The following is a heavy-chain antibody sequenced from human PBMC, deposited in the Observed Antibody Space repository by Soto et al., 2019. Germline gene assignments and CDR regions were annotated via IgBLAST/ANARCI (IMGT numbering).Heavy chain of an antibody. CDR1: GGSFNDYY. J-gene: IGHJ5*02. CDR2: IDHSGNT. CDR3: ARLSVFLQWFKGENWFDP. V-gene: IGHV4-34*01. Sequence: SETLSLTCAVYGGSFNDYYWNWIRQPPGKGLEWIGEIDHSGNTNYNPSLKSRITMSVDTSKNQFSLKLSSVTAADTAVYYCARLSVFLQWFKGENWFDPWGQGTPVTVSS. D-gene: IGHD3-3*01.